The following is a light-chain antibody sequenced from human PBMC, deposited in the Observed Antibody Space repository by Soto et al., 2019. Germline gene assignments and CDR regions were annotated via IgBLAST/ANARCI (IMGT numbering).Light chain of an antibody. Sequence: QSVLTQPASVSGSPGQSITISCTGTSSDVGGYNYVSWYQQHPGKAHKLMIYEVSNRPSGVSNRFSGSKSGNTASLTISGLQAEDEADYYCSSSTSSDTLLFGGGTKLTVL. CDR1: SSDVGGYNY. CDR3: SSSTSSDTLL. J-gene: IGLJ2*01. CDR2: EVS. V-gene: IGLV2-14*01.